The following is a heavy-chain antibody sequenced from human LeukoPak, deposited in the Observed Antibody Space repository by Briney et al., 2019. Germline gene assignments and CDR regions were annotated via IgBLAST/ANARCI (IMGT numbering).Heavy chain of an antibody. J-gene: IGHJ4*02. V-gene: IGHV3-48*01. CDR1: GFRFSDYS. Sequence: GGSLRLSCAASGFRFSDYSMNWVRQAPGKGLEGISYIGISRGNTKYAVSVKGRFTISGDKARNSLYLQMNSLRVEDTAVYYCARDYKYAFDNWGQGTLVTVSS. D-gene: IGHD5-24*01. CDR3: ARDYKYAFDN. CDR2: IGISRGNT.